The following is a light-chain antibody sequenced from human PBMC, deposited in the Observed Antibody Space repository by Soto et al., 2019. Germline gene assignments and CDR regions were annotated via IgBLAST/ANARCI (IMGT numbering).Light chain of an antibody. Sequence: DIPMTQSPSTLSASVGDRVTITCRASESISSWLAWYQQKPGKAPKLLIYDASNLEAGVPSRFRGSGSGTDFTFTIRRLQPEYIATYYCQQYENLPTFGQGTRLEIK. CDR3: QQYENLPT. V-gene: IGKV1-33*01. CDR2: DAS. J-gene: IGKJ5*01. CDR1: ESISSW.